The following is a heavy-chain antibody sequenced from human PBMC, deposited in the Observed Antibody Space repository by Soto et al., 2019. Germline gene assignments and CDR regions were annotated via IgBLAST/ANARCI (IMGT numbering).Heavy chain of an antibody. J-gene: IGHJ3*02. Sequence: GGSLRLSCAASGFTFSSYAMHWVRQAPGKGLEYVSAISSNGGSTYYANSVKGRFTISRDNSKNTLYLQMGSLRAEDMAVYYCARTSSTSIAAAGRGNAFDIWGQGTMVTVSS. CDR3: ARTSSTSIAAAGRGNAFDI. D-gene: IGHD6-13*01. CDR1: GFTFSSYA. CDR2: ISSNGGST. V-gene: IGHV3-64*01.